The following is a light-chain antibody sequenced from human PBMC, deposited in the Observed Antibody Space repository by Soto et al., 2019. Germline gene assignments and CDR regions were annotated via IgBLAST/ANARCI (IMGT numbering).Light chain of an antibody. CDR2: GAS. J-gene: IGKJ2*01. CDR3: QQSNNWPYT. CDR1: QSVSDN. V-gene: IGKV3-15*01. Sequence: EIVMTQSPATLSVSPGERVILSCRASQSVSDNLAWYQQKPGQAPRLLIYGASTRATTIPARFSGSGSGTEFTLTISSLQSEDFAVYYCQQSNNWPYTFGQGIRLDMK.